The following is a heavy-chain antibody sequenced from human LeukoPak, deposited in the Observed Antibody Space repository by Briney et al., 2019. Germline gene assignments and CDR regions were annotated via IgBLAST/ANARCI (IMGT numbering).Heavy chain of an antibody. CDR1: GFTFSSYA. D-gene: IGHD6-13*01. CDR3: ARELQSSSWYSYYYGMDV. J-gene: IGHJ6*02. V-gene: IGHV3-30-3*01. CDR2: ISYDGSNK. Sequence: GGSLRLSCAASGFTFSSYAMHWVRQAPGKGLEWVAVISYDGSNKYYADSVKGRFTISRDNSKNTLYLQMNSLRAEDTAVYYCARELQSSSWYSYYYGMDVWGQGTTVTVSS.